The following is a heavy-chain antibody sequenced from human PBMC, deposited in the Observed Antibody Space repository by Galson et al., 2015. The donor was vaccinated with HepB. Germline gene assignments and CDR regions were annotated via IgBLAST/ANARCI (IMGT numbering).Heavy chain of an antibody. CDR3: AGAPRGGWYIS. CDR1: GYTFTNYA. D-gene: IGHD6-19*01. CDR2: INTGDDYT. J-gene: IGHJ1*01. V-gene: IGHV1-3*04. Sequence: SVKVSCKASGYTFTNYAIHWVRQAPGQRLEWMGWINTGDDYTKYSRKFQGRVTITRDTSASTAYMELSSLRSEDTAVYCCAGAPRGGWYISWGQGTLVTVSS.